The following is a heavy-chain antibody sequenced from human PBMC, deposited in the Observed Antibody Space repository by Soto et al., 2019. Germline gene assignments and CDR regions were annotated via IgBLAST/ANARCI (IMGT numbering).Heavy chain of an antibody. D-gene: IGHD3-10*01. CDR1: GFTFSSYG. CDR2: ISYDGSNK. CDR3: VKDRGGYGSGSFDY. Sequence: QVQLVESGGGVVQPGRSLRLSCAASGFTFSSYGMHWGRQAPGKGLEWVAVISYDGSNKYYADSVKGRYTISRDNSKNTLYLQMNSLRAEDMAVYYCVKDRGGYGSGSFDYWGQGTLVTVSS. J-gene: IGHJ4*02. V-gene: IGHV3-30*18.